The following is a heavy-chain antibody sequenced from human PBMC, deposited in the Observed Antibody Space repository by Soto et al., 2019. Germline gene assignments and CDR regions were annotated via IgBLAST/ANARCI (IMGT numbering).Heavy chain of an antibody. CDR2: IYYSGST. CDR1: GGSIRSYY. CDR3: ARLREYSGYDPSDY. J-gene: IGHJ4*02. V-gene: IGHV4-59*08. D-gene: IGHD5-12*01. Sequence: SETLSLTCTVSGGSIRSYYWSWIRQPPGKGLEWIGYIYYSGSTNYNPSLKSRVTISVDTSKNQFSLKLSSVTAADTAVYYCARLREYSGYDPSDYWGQGTLVTVSS.